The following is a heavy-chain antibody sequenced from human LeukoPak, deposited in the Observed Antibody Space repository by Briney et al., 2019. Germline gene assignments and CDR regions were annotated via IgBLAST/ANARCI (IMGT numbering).Heavy chain of an antibody. CDR2: IYYSGST. Sequence: SETLSLTCTVSGGSISSYYWSWIRQPPGKGLEWIGYIYYSGSTNYNPSLKSRVTISVDTSKNQFSLKLSSATAADTAVYYCARQIAVAGKGPPPNYYFDYWGQGTLVTVSS. V-gene: IGHV4-59*08. CDR3: ARQIAVAGKGPPPNYYFDY. J-gene: IGHJ4*02. D-gene: IGHD6-19*01. CDR1: GGSISSYY.